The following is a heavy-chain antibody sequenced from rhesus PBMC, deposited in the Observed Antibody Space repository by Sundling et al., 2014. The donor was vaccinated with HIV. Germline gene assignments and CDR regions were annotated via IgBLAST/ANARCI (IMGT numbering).Heavy chain of an antibody. Sequence: QVQLQESGPGLVKPSETLSLTCAVSGGSISGGYYWSWIRQPPGKGLEWIGGIYSNSESTNYNPSLKSRVTISKDTSKNQFSLKLRSVTAADTAVYYCARDLRVILPSGFYYKGLDSWGQGVVVTVSS. CDR2: IYSNSEST. CDR3: ARDLRVILPSGFYYKGLDS. D-gene: IGHD3-16*01. CDR1: GGSISGGYY. J-gene: IGHJ6*01. V-gene: IGHV4S13*01.